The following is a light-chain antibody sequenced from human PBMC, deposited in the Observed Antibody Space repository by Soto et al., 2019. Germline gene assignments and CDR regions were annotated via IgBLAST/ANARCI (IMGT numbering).Light chain of an antibody. J-gene: IGKJ1*01. Sequence: EIVLTQSPGTLSLSPGERAALSCRARQSVSRSDLAWYQQKPGQAPRLLIYGASSRATGIPDRFSGSGSGTDSTLTISRMEPEDFAVYYCQQFSSTPSWTFGQGTKV. CDR3: QQFSSTPSWT. V-gene: IGKV3-20*01. CDR2: GAS. CDR1: QSVSRSD.